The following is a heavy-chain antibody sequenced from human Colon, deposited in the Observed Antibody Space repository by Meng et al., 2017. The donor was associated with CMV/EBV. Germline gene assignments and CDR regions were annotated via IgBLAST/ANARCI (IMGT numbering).Heavy chain of an antibody. CDR2: INHSGST. CDR1: GGSFSGYY. CDR3: ARGRGVDY. D-gene: IGHD6-25*01. J-gene: IGHJ4*02. Sequence: SETLSLTCAVYGGSFSGYYWSWIRQPPGKGLEWVGEINHSGSTNYNPSLKSRVTISVDTSKNQFSLKLSSVTAADTAVYYCARGRGVDYWGQGTLVTVSS. V-gene: IGHV4-34*01.